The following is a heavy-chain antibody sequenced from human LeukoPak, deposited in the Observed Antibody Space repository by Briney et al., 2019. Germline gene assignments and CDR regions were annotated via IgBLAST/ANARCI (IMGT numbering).Heavy chain of an antibody. V-gene: IGHV3-23*01. J-gene: IGHJ4*02. CDR3: SLVPNY. CDR1: GLTFSRHA. Sequence: EGSLRLSCAASGLTFSRHAMSWVRQAPGKGLEWVSAISGSGADTYYADSVKGRFTISRDNSKNTLYLQMNSLGAEDTAVYYCSLVPNYWGQGTLVTVSS. D-gene: IGHD6-13*01. CDR2: ISGSGADT.